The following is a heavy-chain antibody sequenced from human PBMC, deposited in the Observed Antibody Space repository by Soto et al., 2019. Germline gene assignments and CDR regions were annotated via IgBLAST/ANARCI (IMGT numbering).Heavy chain of an antibody. J-gene: IGHJ4*02. CDR3: AMALCGGSSRCDY. CDR1: GFTFSNNG. CDR2: ISSDGSKK. D-gene: IGHD2-15*01. Sequence: QVQLVESGGGVVQPGRSLRLSCVASGFTFSNNGIHWVRQAPGKGLEWVAVISSDGSKKYYADSVKGRFTISRDNSKNTLYLQMNSLRAEDTAVYCCAMALCGGSSRCDYWGQGTLVTVSS. V-gene: IGHV3-30*03.